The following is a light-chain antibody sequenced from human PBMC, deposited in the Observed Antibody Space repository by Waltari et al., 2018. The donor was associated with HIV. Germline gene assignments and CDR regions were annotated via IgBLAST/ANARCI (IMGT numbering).Light chain of an antibody. J-gene: IGLJ3*02. Sequence: QSVLTQPPSASGTPGQRVTISCSGSNSNIGSNSVYWYQQFPGTAPKLPIYRDNKRPSGVPDRFSGSKSCTSASLAISGLRSEDEADYYCAAWDHSLSARVFGGGTKMTVL. V-gene: IGLV1-47*01. CDR1: NSNIGSNS. CDR3: AAWDHSLSARV. CDR2: RDN.